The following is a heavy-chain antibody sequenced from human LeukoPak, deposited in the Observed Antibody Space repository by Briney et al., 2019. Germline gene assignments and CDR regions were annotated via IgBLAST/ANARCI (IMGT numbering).Heavy chain of an antibody. CDR2: IYYSGST. CDR1: GGSISSYY. Sequence: SGTLSFTCTVSGGSISSYYWSWIRQPPGKGLEWIGYIYYSGSTNYNPSLKSRVTISVDTSKNQFSLKLSSVTAADTAVYYCAKDPPIVVVPAATFDYWGQGTLVTVSS. V-gene: IGHV4-59*01. D-gene: IGHD2-2*01. J-gene: IGHJ4*02. CDR3: AKDPPIVVVPAATFDY.